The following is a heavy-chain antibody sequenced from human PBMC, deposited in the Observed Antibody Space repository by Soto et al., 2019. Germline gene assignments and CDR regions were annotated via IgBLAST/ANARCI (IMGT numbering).Heavy chain of an antibody. CDR3: ESDLGGFMDV. J-gene: IGHJ6*02. CDR1: GYTFTSYG. V-gene: IGHV1-18*01. CDR2: ISAYNGNT. D-gene: IGHD3-16*01. Sequence: QVQLVQSGAEVKKPGASVKVSCKASGYTFTSYGISWVRQAPGQGLEWMGWISAYNGNTNYAQKFQGRVTITTDTSTSTASMELRSLSSDDTAAYYCESDLGGFMDVWGQGTTVTVSS.